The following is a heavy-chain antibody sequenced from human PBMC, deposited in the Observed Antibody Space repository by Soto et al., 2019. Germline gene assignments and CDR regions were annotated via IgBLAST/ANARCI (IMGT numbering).Heavy chain of an antibody. CDR1: GFTFNSYG. D-gene: IGHD3-3*01. Sequence: PGGSLRLSCAASGFTFNSYGMHWARQAPGKGLEWVAVISYDESNKYYADSVKGRFTISRDNSKNTLYLQMNSLRTEDTAVYYCAKDRGFLEWLSSVFDYWGQGTLVTVS. V-gene: IGHV3-30*18. CDR3: AKDRGFLEWLSSVFDY. CDR2: ISYDESNK. J-gene: IGHJ4*02.